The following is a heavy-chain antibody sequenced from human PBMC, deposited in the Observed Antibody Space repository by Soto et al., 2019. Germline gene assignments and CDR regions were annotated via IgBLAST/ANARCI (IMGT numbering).Heavy chain of an antibody. J-gene: IGHJ4*02. D-gene: IGHD3-22*01. V-gene: IGHV4-59*08. CDR1: GGSISSYY. CDR3: ARLWGYYSHY. Sequence: QVQLQESGPGLVKPSETLSLTCTVSGGSISSYYWSWIRQPPGKGLEWIGYIYYSGSTNYNPSLKSRVTISVDTSKNQFSLKLSSVTAADTAVYYCARLWGYYSHYWGQGTLVTVSS. CDR2: IYYSGST.